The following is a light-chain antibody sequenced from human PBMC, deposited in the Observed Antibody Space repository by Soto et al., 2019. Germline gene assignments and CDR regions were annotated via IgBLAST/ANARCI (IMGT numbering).Light chain of an antibody. V-gene: IGKV4-1*01. CDR2: WAS. CDR1: QSVLSSSNNKNY. J-gene: IGKJ2*01. Sequence: DIVMTQSPDSLAVSLGERATINCKSSQSVLSSSNNKNYLAWYQQKPGQPPKLLIYWASTRESGVPDRFSGGGSGTDFTLTISSLQAEDVAVYYCQQYYSIAYTFGQGTKLEIK. CDR3: QQYYSIAYT.